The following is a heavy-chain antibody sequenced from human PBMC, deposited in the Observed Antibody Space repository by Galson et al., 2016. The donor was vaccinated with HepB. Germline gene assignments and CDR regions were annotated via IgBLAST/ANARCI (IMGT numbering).Heavy chain of an antibody. J-gene: IGHJ4*02. CDR2: IDNSGTI. CDR3: AAPYYDSSGRTDY. V-gene: IGHV3-48*01. CDR1: ASTSSLYS. Sequence: SLRLSCAASASTSSLYSMNWVRQAPGKGLEWISYIDNSGTIHYADSVKGRFTISRDNAKNSLYLQMNSLRAEDTAVYYCAAPYYDSSGRTDYWGQGTLVTVSS. D-gene: IGHD3-22*01.